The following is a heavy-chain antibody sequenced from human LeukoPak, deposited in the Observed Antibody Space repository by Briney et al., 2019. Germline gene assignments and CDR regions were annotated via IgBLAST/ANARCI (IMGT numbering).Heavy chain of an antibody. J-gene: IGHJ3*01. V-gene: IGHV3-7*03. CDR1: GFTFSRHW. CDR3: ARSSYSSSSSV. Sequence: PGGSLRLSCAASGFTFSRHWMTWVRQAPGKGLEWVANIKEDGSKKNYVDSVKGRFTISRDNTKNSLYLQMNSLRAEDTAVYYCARSSYSSSSSVWGQGTMVTVSS. CDR2: IKEDGSKK. D-gene: IGHD6-6*01.